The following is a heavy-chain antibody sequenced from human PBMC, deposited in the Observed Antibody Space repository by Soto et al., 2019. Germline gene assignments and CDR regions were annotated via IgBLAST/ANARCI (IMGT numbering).Heavy chain of an antibody. CDR3: ARDGRKALWVEGLNAMDV. D-gene: IGHD5-18*01. J-gene: IGHJ6*01. Sequence: QVQLVQSGPEVKKPGASVKVSCKASAYTFTTYGISWVRQAPGQGLEWMGWISGYNGQTNYAQKFRGRVTITTNTSTSRAHRELRSLRYDDTAMYYCARDGRKALWVEGLNAMDVWGQGTTVSVSS. V-gene: IGHV1-18*01. CDR1: AYTFTTYG. CDR2: ISGYNGQT.